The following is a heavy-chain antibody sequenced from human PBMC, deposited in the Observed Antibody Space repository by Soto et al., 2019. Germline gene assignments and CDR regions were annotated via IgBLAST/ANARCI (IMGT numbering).Heavy chain of an antibody. J-gene: IGHJ4*02. Sequence: SETLSLTCAVSGGSISSSNWWSWVRQPPGKGLEWIGEIYHSGSTNYNPSLKSRVTISVDKSKNQFSLKLSSVTAADTAVYYCARRGYSGYDYGLYWGQGTLVTVSS. CDR3: ARRGYSGYDYGLY. CDR2: IYHSGST. CDR1: GGSISSSNW. D-gene: IGHD5-12*01. V-gene: IGHV4-4*02.